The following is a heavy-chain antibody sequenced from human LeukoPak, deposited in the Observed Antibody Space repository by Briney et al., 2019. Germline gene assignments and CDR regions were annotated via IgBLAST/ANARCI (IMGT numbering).Heavy chain of an antibody. CDR1: GGSFSGYY. D-gene: IGHD1-26*01. J-gene: IGHJ2*01. V-gene: IGHV4-34*01. CDR3: ARDRATSGSYPYWYFDL. CDR2: INHSGST. Sequence: SETLSLTCAVYGGSFSGYYWSWIRQPPGKELEWIGEINHSGSTNYNPSLKSRVTISVDTSKNQFSLKLSSVTAADTAVYYCARDRATSGSYPYWYFDLWGRGTLVTVSS.